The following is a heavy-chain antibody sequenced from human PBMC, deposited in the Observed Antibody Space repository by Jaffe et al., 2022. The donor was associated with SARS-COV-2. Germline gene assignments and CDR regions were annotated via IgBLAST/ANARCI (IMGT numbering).Heavy chain of an antibody. J-gene: IGHJ4*02. CDR2: IHTSGTTI. Sequence: EVQLVEAGGGLVQPGGSLRLSCAASGFTFSLYSMNWVRQAPGKGLEWISYIHTSGTTIYYADSVKGRFTISRDNAKNSLYLQMSSLRDDDTAVYYCAMYSGSLDFWGQGALVTVSS. CDR3: AMYSGSLDF. V-gene: IGHV3-48*02. CDR1: GFTFSLYS. D-gene: IGHD1-26*01.